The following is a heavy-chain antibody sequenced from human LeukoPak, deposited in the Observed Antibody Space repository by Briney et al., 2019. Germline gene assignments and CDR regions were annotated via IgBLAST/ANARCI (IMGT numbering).Heavy chain of an antibody. Sequence: PSETLSLTCAVYGGSFSGYYWSWIRQPPGKGLEWLGEINHSGSTNYNPSLKSRVTISVDTSKNQFSLKLSSVTAADTAVYYCARHSSYYGNFDYWGQGTLVTVSS. CDR3: ARHSSYYGNFDY. J-gene: IGHJ4*02. V-gene: IGHV4-34*01. D-gene: IGHD3-10*01. CDR2: INHSGST. CDR1: GGSFSGYY.